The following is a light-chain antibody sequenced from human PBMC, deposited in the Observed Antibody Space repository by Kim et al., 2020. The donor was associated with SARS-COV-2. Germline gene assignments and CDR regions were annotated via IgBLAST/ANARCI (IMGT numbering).Light chain of an antibody. Sequence: QSVLTQPPSVSAAPGRKVTISCSGSNSNIGNNYVSWYQHLPGAAPKLLIYDNDKRPSGIPDRFSSSKSGTSATLGITGLQTGDEADYYCGTWDSSLSAVVFGGGTKLTVL. CDR1: NSNIGNNY. V-gene: IGLV1-51*01. CDR3: GTWDSSLSAVV. CDR2: DND. J-gene: IGLJ2*01.